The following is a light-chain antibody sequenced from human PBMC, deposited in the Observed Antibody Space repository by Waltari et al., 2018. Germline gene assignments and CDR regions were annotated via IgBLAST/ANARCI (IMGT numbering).Light chain of an antibody. Sequence: EIVLTQSPATLSLSPGESATLSCRASQSVSGSLAWYQQKPCQPPRLLIYDSSNRATGIPARFSGSGSGTDFTLTISSLTPEDFAVYFCQHRTNWVPGMYTFGQGTKLEIK. CDR1: QSVSGS. CDR3: QHRTNWVPGMYT. CDR2: DSS. V-gene: IGKV3-11*01. J-gene: IGKJ2*01.